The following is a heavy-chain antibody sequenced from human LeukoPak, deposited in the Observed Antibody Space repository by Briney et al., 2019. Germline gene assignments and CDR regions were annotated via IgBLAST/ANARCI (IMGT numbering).Heavy chain of an antibody. CDR3: ARDPIQLWLMGFDY. Sequence: GGSLRLSCAASGFTFSSYAMHWVRQAPGKGPEWVAVISYDGSNKYYADSVKGRFTISRDNSKNTLYLQMNSLRAEDTAVYYCARDPIQLWLMGFDYWGQGTLVTVSS. V-gene: IGHV3-30-3*01. CDR1: GFTFSSYA. CDR2: ISYDGSNK. J-gene: IGHJ4*02. D-gene: IGHD5-18*01.